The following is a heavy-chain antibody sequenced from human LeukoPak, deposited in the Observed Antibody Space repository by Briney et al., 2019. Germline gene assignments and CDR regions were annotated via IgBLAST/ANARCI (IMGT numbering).Heavy chain of an antibody. V-gene: IGHV1-2*02. CDR3: ARGDAYTEPQYNWFDP. CDR2: INPNSGGT. D-gene: IGHD5-24*01. CDR1: GYTFTGYY. J-gene: IGHJ5*02. Sequence: ASVKVSCKASGYTFTGYYMHWVRQAPGQGLEWMGWINPNSGGTNYAQKFQGRVTMTRDTSISTAYMELSRLRSDDTAVYYCARGDAYTEPQYNWFDPWGQGTLVTVSS.